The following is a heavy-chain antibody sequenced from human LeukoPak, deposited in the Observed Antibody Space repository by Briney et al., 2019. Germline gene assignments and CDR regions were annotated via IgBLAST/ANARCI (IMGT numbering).Heavy chain of an antibody. CDR1: GFTFSTYS. J-gene: IGHJ4*02. V-gene: IGHV3-21*01. D-gene: IGHD3-10*01. CDR3: ARAWGSGSYYRGSEY. CDR2: IDSSSTYI. Sequence: GGSLRLSCAVSGFTFSTYSMNWVRQARGKGLEWVSSIDSSSTYIYYADSVKGRFTISRDDAKNSLYLQMNSLRADDTAVYYCARAWGSGSYYRGSEYWGQGTLVTVSS.